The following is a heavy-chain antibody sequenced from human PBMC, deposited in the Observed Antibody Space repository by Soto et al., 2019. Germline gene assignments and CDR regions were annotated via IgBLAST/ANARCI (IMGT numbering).Heavy chain of an antibody. CDR2: INPNGGGT. V-gene: IGHV1-2*04. D-gene: IGHD2-2*03. Sequence: ASVKVSCKASGYTFTGYYMHWVRQAPGQGLEWMGWINPNGGGTNYAQKFQGWVTMTWDTSISTACMELSRLRSHDTAVYYCARVGYCSSTSCQDNYYGMDVWGQGTTVTVSS. CDR3: ARVGYCSSTSCQDNYYGMDV. CDR1: GYTFTGYY. J-gene: IGHJ6*02.